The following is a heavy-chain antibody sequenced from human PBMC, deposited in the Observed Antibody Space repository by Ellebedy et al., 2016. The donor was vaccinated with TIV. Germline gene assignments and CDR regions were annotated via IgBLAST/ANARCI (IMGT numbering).Heavy chain of an antibody. CDR1: GFTFSKYW. V-gene: IGHV3-7*01. J-gene: IGHJ4*02. Sequence: GGSLRLSCEASGFTFSKYWMTWVRQAPGKGLEWVANIKQDGSEKYYVDSVKGRFSISRDNAKNSLYLQMNSLRPEDTAVYYCARDQWLGRAYYFDYWGQGTLLTVSS. D-gene: IGHD6-19*01. CDR2: IKQDGSEK. CDR3: ARDQWLGRAYYFDY.